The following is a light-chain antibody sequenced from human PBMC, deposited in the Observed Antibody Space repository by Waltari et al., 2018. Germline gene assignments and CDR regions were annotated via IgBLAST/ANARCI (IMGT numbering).Light chain of an antibody. CDR3: QVWDSITVV. Sequence: SYILTPPPSVSVAPGQTARVTCGGNNIGTTSVHWDHNKPGQAPVPVVSVDRDRPSGIPERFSGSTSGNTATLTISRVEVEDEADYYCQVWDSITVVFGGGTKLIVL. J-gene: IGLJ2*01. CDR2: VDR. V-gene: IGLV3-21*02. CDR1: NIGTTS.